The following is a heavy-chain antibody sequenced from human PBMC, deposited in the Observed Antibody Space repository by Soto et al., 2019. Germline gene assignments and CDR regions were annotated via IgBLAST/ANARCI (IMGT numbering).Heavy chain of an antibody. CDR2: ISAYNGDT. D-gene: IGHD3-10*01. CDR1: GYTFTKYG. J-gene: IGHJ4*02. V-gene: IGHV1-18*04. Sequence: QVQLVQSGAEVKKPGASVKVSCKASGYTFTKYGLSWVRQAPGQGLEWMGWISAYNGDTNYAQKLQGRVTMTTDTSTNTADLDLRSLRSDDTAVYYCARDAIYFASGSDVWGQGTLVTVSS. CDR3: ARDAIYFASGSDV.